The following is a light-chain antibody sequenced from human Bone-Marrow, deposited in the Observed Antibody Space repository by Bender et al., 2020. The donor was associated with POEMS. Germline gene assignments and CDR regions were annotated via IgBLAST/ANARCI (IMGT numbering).Light chain of an antibody. Sequence: QSALTQPPSASGSPGQSVTISCTGTSGDVGNYDYVSWYQQHPGKAPKLLIYGYNNRPSGVPDRFSGSKSGTSASLAITGLQAEDEGDYYCQSYDNSLGGWVFGGGTKLTVL. CDR3: QSYDNSLGGWV. V-gene: IGLV2-8*01. J-gene: IGLJ3*02. CDR2: GYN. CDR1: SGDVGNYDY.